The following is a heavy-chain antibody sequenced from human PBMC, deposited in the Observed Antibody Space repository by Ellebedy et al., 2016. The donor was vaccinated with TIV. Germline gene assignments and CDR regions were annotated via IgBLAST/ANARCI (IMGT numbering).Heavy chain of an antibody. D-gene: IGHD6-13*01. CDR2: ISHTGSRT. Sequence: PGGSLRLSCAASGFTFSSYAMSWVRQAPGKGLEWVSTISHTGSRTYYADSVEGRFTISRDNSKNTLYLQMNSLRDEDTAVYYCAKDIRGQEAGTWYFGLWGRGARVTVSS. CDR1: GFTFSSYA. CDR3: AKDIRGQEAGTWYFGL. V-gene: IGHV3-23*01. J-gene: IGHJ2*01.